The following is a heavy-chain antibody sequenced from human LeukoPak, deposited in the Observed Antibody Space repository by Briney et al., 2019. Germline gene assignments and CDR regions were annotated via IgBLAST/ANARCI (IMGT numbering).Heavy chain of an antibody. CDR3: ATSILTGYQYFPHFDY. CDR1: GYTLTELS. V-gene: IGHV1-24*01. Sequence: ASVKVSCKVSGYTLTELSMHWVRQAPGKGLEWMGGFDPEDGETIYAQKFQGRVIMTEDTSTDTAYMELSSLRSEDTAVYYCATSILTGYQYFPHFDYWGQGTLVTVSS. CDR2: FDPEDGET. J-gene: IGHJ4*02. D-gene: IGHD3-9*01.